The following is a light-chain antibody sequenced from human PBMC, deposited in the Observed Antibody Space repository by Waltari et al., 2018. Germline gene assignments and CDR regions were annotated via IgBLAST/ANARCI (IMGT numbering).Light chain of an antibody. CDR3: QQGSSFPPT. Sequence: DIQMTQSPSSVSASVGDRVTITCRASHNINTWLAWYQQKPGKGPNLLIFGASNLQTGVPSRFSGSGSGTCFTLTISGLQPEDSATYFCQQGSSFPPTFGQGTIVEVK. CDR2: GAS. J-gene: IGKJ1*01. V-gene: IGKV1-12*01. CDR1: HNINTW.